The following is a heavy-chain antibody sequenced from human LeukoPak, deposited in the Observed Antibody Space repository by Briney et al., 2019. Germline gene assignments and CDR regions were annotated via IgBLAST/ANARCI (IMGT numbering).Heavy chain of an antibody. V-gene: IGHV1-8*01. Sequence: GASVKVSCKASGYTFTSYDINWVRQATGQGLEWMGWMNPNSGDTGYAQKFQGRVTMTRNTSISTAYMELSSLRSEDTAVYYCARTTGYSNYWFDPWGQGTLVTVSS. CDR2: MNPNSGDT. D-gene: IGHD4-11*01. J-gene: IGHJ5*02. CDR3: ARTTGYSNYWFDP. CDR1: GYTFTSYD.